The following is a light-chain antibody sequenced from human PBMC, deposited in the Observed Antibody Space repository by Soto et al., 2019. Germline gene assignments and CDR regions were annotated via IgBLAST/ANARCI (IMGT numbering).Light chain of an antibody. J-gene: IGLJ2*01. CDR3: TSWTTSTTMK. CDR2: DVN. CDR1: SSDVGGYNY. Sequence: QSALTQPASVSGSPGQSITISCTGTSSDVGGYNYVSWYQQHPGKAPKLMIYDVNLRPSGVSNRFSGSKSGNTASLTISGLQAEDEADYYCTSWTTSTTMKFGGGTKLTVL. V-gene: IGLV2-14*01.